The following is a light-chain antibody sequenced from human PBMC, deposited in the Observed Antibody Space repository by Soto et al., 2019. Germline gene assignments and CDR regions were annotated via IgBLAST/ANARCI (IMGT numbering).Light chain of an antibody. V-gene: IGLV2-14*01. CDR1: SSDVGAYNY. J-gene: IGLJ2*01. CDR2: EVT. CDR3: TSYSRWSPVL. Sequence: QSALTQPASVSGSLGQSITISCTGTSSDVGAYNYVSWYQQHPDKAPKLLIFEVTNRPSGVSGRFSGSKSGITASLSISGLQPEDEADYYCTSYSRWSPVLFGGGTKVTVL.